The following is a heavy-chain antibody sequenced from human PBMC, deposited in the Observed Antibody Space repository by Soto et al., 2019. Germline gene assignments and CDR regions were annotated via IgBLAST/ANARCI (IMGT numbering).Heavy chain of an antibody. V-gene: IGHV3-23*01. D-gene: IGHD6-13*01. CDR2: ISGSGGTT. CDR1: GFVFSDYG. Sequence: AGGSLRLSCAASGFVFSDYGMHWVRQAPGKGLEWVSAISGSGGTTDHADSVKGRFIISRDNSKNTLYLQMNSLRAEDTAVYYCGKYASTSWSHFDYSGQGTMVTVYS. CDR3: GKYASTSWSHFDY. J-gene: IGHJ4*02.